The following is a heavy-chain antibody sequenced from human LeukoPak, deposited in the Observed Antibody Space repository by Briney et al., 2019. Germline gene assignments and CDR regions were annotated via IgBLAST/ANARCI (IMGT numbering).Heavy chain of an antibody. V-gene: IGHV4-39*01. CDR3: ARRGRSCSTSSCYSFDY. CDR2: ICYSGST. D-gene: IGHD2-2*01. J-gene: IGHJ4*02. Sequence: SETLSLTCTVSGGSISSSSYYWGWIRQPPGKGLEWIGNICYSGSTYSNPSLKSRVTISVDTSKNQFSLRLSSVTAADTAVYYCARRGRSCSTSSCYSFDYRGQGTLVTVSS. CDR1: GGSISSSSYY.